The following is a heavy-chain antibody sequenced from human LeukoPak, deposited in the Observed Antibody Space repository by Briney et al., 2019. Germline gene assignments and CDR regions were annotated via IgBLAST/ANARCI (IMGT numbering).Heavy chain of an antibody. D-gene: IGHD1-26*01. J-gene: IGHJ3*02. Sequence: GGSLRLSCAASGFTFSSYGMHWVRQAPGKGLEWVAFIRYDGSNKYYADSVKGRFTISRDNSKNTLFLQMNSLRAEDTAVYYCAKDPLIGGSYYVGAFDIWGQGTMVTVSS. V-gene: IGHV3-30*02. CDR1: GFTFSSYG. CDR3: AKDPLIGGSYYVGAFDI. CDR2: IRYDGSNK.